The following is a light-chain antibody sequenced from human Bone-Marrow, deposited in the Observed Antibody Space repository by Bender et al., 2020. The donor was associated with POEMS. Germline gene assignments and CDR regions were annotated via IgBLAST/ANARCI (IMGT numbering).Light chain of an antibody. Sequence: QSVLTQPPSVSGAPGQRVTLSCTGSRSNAGAGYDVHWYQHLPGTAPKLLIYGSINRPSGVPDRFSGSKSGISASLAITGLQAEDEGHYYCQSYDRSLSGWVFGGGTKLTVL. J-gene: IGLJ3*02. CDR2: GSI. V-gene: IGLV1-40*01. CDR1: RSNAGAGYD. CDR3: QSYDRSLSGWV.